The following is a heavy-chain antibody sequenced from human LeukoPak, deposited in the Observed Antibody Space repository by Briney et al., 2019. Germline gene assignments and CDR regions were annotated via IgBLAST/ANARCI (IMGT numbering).Heavy chain of an antibody. Sequence: PGGSLRLSCAASGFPLSSYSINWVRQAPGKGLDWVSYISSSGSAIYYVDSVKGRFTVSRDNAKNSLFLQMNSPRAEDTAVYYCVRVKGSYFDYWGQGALVTVSS. J-gene: IGHJ4*02. V-gene: IGHV3-48*01. CDR2: ISSSGSAI. CDR1: GFPLSSYS. D-gene: IGHD2-15*01. CDR3: VRVKGSYFDY.